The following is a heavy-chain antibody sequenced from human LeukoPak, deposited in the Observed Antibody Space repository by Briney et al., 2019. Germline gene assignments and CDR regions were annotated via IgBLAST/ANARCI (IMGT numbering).Heavy chain of an antibody. J-gene: IGHJ5*02. D-gene: IGHD1-26*01. Sequence: PGGSLRLSCAASGFTFSTYAMSWVRQAPGKGLEWVSVISGSGGSTYYADSVKGRFTISRDNSKNTLYLQMNSLRAEDTAVYYCARDKRWGSGSVNWFDPWGQGTLVTVSS. CDR1: GFTFSTYA. V-gene: IGHV3-23*01. CDR2: ISGSGGST. CDR3: ARDKRWGSGSVNWFDP.